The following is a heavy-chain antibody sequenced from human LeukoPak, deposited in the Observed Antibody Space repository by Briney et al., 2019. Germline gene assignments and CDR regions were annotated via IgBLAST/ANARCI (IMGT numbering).Heavy chain of an antibody. CDR2: IYYSGST. Sequence: SETLSLTCTVSGGSISSSSYYWGWIRQPPGKGLEWIGSIYYSGSTYYNPSLKSRVTISVDTSKNQFSLKLSSVTAADTAVYYRARSPTPARVYYYDSSGPGYNWFDPWGQGTLVTVSS. J-gene: IGHJ5*02. D-gene: IGHD3-22*01. CDR1: GGSISSSSYY. V-gene: IGHV4-39*01. CDR3: ARSPTPARVYYYDSSGPGYNWFDP.